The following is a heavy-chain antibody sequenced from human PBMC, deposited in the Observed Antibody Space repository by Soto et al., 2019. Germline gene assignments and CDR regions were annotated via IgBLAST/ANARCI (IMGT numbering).Heavy chain of an antibody. CDR1: GGSFSGYY. D-gene: IGHD5-18*01. J-gene: IGHJ4*02. V-gene: IGHV4-34*01. CDR3: RAHAIHKYFDW. CDR2: INHSGST. Sequence: SETLSLTCAVYGGSFSGYYWSWIRQPPGKGLEWIGEINHSGSTNYNPSLKSRVTISVDTSKNQFSLKLSSVTAADTAVHYCRAHAIHKYFDWWGQGTLVTVSS.